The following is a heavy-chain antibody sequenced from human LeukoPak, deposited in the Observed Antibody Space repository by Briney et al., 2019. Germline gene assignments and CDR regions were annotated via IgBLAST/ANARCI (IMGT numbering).Heavy chain of an antibody. J-gene: IGHJ4*02. Sequence: GGSLRLSCAASGFTFSSYSMNWVRQAPGKGLEWVSSISSSSSYIYYADSVKGRFTISRDNAKNSLYLQMNSLRAEDTAVYYCARDLQGTPRGDYYFDYWGQGTLVTVSS. D-gene: IGHD3-10*01. CDR3: ARDLQGTPRGDYYFDY. CDR2: ISSSSSYI. CDR1: GFTFSSYS. V-gene: IGHV3-21*01.